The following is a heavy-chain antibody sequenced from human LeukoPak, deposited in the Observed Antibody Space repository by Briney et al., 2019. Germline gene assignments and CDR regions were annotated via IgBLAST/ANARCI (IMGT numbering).Heavy chain of an antibody. Sequence: GGSVRLFCAVSGFTVRSNYMRWVRQAPGKGLEWVAVIYRGGSTYYADSVKGRFTISRDNSKNTLYLQMNSLRAEDAAVYYCAGGSYCSGGSCYSVYFQHWGQGTLVTVSS. CDR2: IYRGGST. CDR3: AGGSYCSGGSCYSVYFQH. D-gene: IGHD2-15*01. V-gene: IGHV3-53*01. J-gene: IGHJ1*01. CDR1: GFTVRSNY.